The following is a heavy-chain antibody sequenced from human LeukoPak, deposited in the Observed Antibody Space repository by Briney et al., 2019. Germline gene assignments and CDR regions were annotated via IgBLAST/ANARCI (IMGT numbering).Heavy chain of an antibody. J-gene: IGHJ4*02. V-gene: IGHV3-66*01. Sequence: GGSLRLSCAASGFTVSRNYMSWVRQAPGKGLEWVSVIYRGGSTYYADSVKGRLTISRDKYKKKLDLQMNSLRAEDTAVYYCARERQYYYDSSGYGFDYWGQGTLVTVSS. CDR2: IYRGGST. CDR3: ARERQYYYDSSGYGFDY. CDR1: GFTVSRNY. D-gene: IGHD3-22*01.